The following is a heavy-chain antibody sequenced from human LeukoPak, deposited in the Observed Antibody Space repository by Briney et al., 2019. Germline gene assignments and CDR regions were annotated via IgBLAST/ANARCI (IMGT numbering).Heavy chain of an antibody. CDR1: GFTFSHYY. V-gene: IGHV3-11*04. J-gene: IGHJ6*02. CDR3: ARDPGNSGYGMDV. CDR2: ISSSGSII. D-gene: IGHD5-12*01. Sequence: GGSLRLSCAASGFTFSHYYMSWIRQAPGKGLEWISYISSSGSIIYYADSVKGRSTISRDSAKNSLYLQMSSLRDEDTAVYYCARDPGNSGYGMDVWGQGTTVLVSS.